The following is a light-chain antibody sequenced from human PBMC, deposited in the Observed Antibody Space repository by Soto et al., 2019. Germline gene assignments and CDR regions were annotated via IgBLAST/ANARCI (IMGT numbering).Light chain of an antibody. Sequence: DIQMTQSPSTLSASVGDRVTITCRASQNVRKFLDWYQQKPGKAPKLLIYDASTLEDGVPSRFTGSGSGTEFTLTISSLQPEDFATYYCQQYEDLPVTFGQGTKLESK. CDR2: DAS. J-gene: IGKJ5*01. V-gene: IGKV1-33*01. CDR3: QQYEDLPVT. CDR1: QNVRKF.